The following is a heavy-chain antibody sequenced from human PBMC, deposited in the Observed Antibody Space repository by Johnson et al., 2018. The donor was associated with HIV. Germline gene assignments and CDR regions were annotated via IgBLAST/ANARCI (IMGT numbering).Heavy chain of an antibody. CDR1: GFTFSSYA. Sequence: EVQLVESGGGVVQPGRSLRLSCAASGFTFSSYAMHWVRQAPGKGLEWVSYISSSGSTIYYADSVTGRFTISRDNAKNSLYLQMNSLRPEDTAVYYCARDHGWSRGWLFDAFDIWGQGTMVTVSS. D-gene: IGHD6-19*01. CDR3: ARDHGWSRGWLFDAFDI. J-gene: IGHJ3*02. V-gene: IGHV3-48*04. CDR2: ISSSGSTI.